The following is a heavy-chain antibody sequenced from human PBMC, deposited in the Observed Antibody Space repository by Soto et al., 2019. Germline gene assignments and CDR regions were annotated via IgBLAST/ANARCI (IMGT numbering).Heavy chain of an antibody. CDR1: GFTFSSYG. V-gene: IGHV3-30*18. D-gene: IGHD2-8*01. Sequence: GGSLRLSCAASGFTFSSYGMHWVRQAPGKGLEWVAVISYDGSNKYYADSVKGRFTISRDNSKNTLYLQMNSLRAEDTAVYYCAKCARGFVLMVYAYGMDVWGQGTTVTVSS. CDR2: ISYDGSNK. CDR3: AKCARGFVLMVYAYGMDV. J-gene: IGHJ6*02.